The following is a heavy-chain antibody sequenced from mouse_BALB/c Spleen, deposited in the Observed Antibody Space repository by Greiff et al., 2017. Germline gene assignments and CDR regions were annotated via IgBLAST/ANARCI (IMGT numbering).Heavy chain of an antibody. D-gene: IGHD2-3*01. CDR1: GFSLTSYG. CDR3: AEECEGDGRFAY. V-gene: IGHV2-2*01. CDR2: IWGGGST. J-gene: IGHJ3*01. Sequence: QVQLQQSGPGLVQPSQSLSITCTVSGFSLTSYGVHWVRQPPGKGLEWLGVIWGGGSTDYNAAFISRLSISKDNSKSQVFFKMSSLQADDTAIYYGAEECEGDGRFAYWGQGTLVTVSA.